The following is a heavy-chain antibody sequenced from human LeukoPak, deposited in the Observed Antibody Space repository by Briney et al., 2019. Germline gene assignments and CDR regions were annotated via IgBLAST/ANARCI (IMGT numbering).Heavy chain of an antibody. D-gene: IGHD1-26*01. Sequence: GGSLRLSCAASGFTFSSYSMNWVRQAPGKGLEWVSYISSSSSTIYYADSVKGRFTISRDNAKNSLYLQMNSLGAEDTAVYYCARDPHIVGATALPNYFDYWGQGTLVTVSS. CDR1: GFTFSSYS. J-gene: IGHJ4*02. V-gene: IGHV3-48*01. CDR3: ARDPHIVGATALPNYFDY. CDR2: ISSSSSTI.